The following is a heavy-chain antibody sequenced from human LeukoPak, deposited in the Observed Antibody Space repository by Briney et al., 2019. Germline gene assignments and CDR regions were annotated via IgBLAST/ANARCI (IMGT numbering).Heavy chain of an antibody. CDR2: ISAYNGNT. CDR1: GYTFTSYG. D-gene: IGHD1-26*01. J-gene: IGHJ5*02. V-gene: IGHV1-18*01. Sequence: ASVKVSCKASGYTFTSYGISWVRQAPGQGLEWMGWISAYNGNTNYAQKLEGRVTMTTDTSTSTAYMELRSLRSDDTAVYSCAQEVGLVGATPYNWFDPWGQGTLVTVSS. CDR3: AQEVGLVGATPYNWFDP.